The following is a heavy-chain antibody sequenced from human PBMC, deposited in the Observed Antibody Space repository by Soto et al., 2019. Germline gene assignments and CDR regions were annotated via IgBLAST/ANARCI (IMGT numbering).Heavy chain of an antibody. Sequence: PGGSLRLSCAASGFTFSNAWMNWVRQAPGKGLEWVGRIKSKTDGGTTDYAAPVKGRFTISRDDSKNTLYLQMNSLRAEDTAVYYCAKSYYDYVWGSYRHRKVEYYFDYWGQGTLVTVSS. D-gene: IGHD3-16*02. V-gene: IGHV3-15*07. J-gene: IGHJ4*02. CDR3: AKSYYDYVWGSYRHRKVEYYFDY. CDR2: IKSKTDGGTT. CDR1: GFTFSNAW.